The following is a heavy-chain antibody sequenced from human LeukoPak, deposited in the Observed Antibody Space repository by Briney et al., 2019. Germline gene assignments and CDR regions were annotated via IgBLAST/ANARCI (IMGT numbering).Heavy chain of an antibody. D-gene: IGHD5-18*01. J-gene: IGHJ4*02. V-gene: IGHV3-33*01. CDR3: ARWLSHKIDSNGYLDY. Sequence: GGSLRLSRAASGYTFGRNGMHWVRQAPGKGLEWVALIWYDGSKKYYGDFVKGRFTISRDNSKNTLYLQVNSLRAEDTGIYYCARWLSHKIDSNGYLDYWGQGTLVAVSS. CDR2: IWYDGSKK. CDR1: GYTFGRNG.